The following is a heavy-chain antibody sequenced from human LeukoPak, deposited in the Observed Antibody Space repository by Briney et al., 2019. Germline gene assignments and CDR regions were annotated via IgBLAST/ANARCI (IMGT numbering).Heavy chain of an antibody. Sequence: PSETLSLTCTVSSGSINSYYWTWIRQPAGKGLEWLGRVYTSGSPNYNPSLKSRVTISVDTSKNQFSLKLSSVTAADTAVYYCARSYYDFWSGYYASWFDPWGQGTLVTVSS. CDR2: VYTSGSP. CDR3: ARSYYDFWSGYYASWFDP. J-gene: IGHJ5*02. D-gene: IGHD3-3*01. CDR1: SGSINSYY. V-gene: IGHV4-4*07.